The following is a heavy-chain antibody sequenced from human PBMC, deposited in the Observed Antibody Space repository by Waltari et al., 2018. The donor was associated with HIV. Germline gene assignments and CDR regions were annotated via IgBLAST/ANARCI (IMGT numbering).Heavy chain of an antibody. CDR3: AKEGAGPGTGWNFFDF. D-gene: IGHD1-7*01. CDR2: ISGNSKTI. J-gene: IGHJ4*02. V-gene: IGHV3-9*01. Sequence: EVQLAVSGGELVQPDRSLRPSCEASGFHFDAFAMPWVRPVPGKGLEWVSGISGNSKTISYVDSVRGRFVISRDSAKNTLYLQMNSLTVEDTAFYFCAKEGAGPGTGWNFFDFCSQGTLVTVSS. CDR1: GFHFDAFA.